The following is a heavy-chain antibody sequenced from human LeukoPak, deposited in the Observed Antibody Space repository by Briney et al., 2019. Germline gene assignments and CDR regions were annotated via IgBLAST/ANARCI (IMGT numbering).Heavy chain of an antibody. J-gene: IGHJ4*02. D-gene: IGHD5-24*01. CDR2: INGDGTST. CDR1: GFTFSSHW. Sequence: PGGSLRLSCAASGFTFSSHWMHWVRQAPGKGLVWVSLINGDGTSTNYADSVKGRFTISRNNAKNTLYLQMNSLRAEDTAVYYCARESSGWLQLFDYWGQGTLVTVSS. CDR3: ARESSGWLQLFDY. V-gene: IGHV3-74*01.